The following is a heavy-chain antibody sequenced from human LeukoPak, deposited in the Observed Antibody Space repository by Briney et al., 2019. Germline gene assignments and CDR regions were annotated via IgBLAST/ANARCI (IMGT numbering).Heavy chain of an antibody. D-gene: IGHD4-11*01. CDR3: ARDYSNYDFDAFDI. CDR2: VYNSGST. V-gene: IGHV4-4*07. J-gene: IGHJ3*02. CDR1: GGSLISYY. Sequence: ASETLSLTCTVSGGSLISYYWSWIRQPAGKGLEWIGRVYNSGSTNYNPSLKSRVTISVDTSKNQFSLKLSSVTAADTAVYYCARDYSNYDFDAFDIWGQGTMVTVSS.